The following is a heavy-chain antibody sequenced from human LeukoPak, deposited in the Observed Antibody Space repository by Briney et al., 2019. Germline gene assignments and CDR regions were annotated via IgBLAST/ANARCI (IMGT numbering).Heavy chain of an antibody. CDR2: IYFSGTT. Sequence: SETLSLTCTVSGDSINAYYWGWIRQPPGKGLEWLGYIYFSGTTKYNPSLESRVTISVDTSKNQFSLKLSSVTAADTAVYYCARRRAEGGSNGHYNWFDPWGQGILVTVSS. D-gene: IGHD6-13*01. CDR1: GDSINAYY. J-gene: IGHJ5*02. CDR3: ARRRAEGGSNGHYNWFDP. V-gene: IGHV4-59*08.